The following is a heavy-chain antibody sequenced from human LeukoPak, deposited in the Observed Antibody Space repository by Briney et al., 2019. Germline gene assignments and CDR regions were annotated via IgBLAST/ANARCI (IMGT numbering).Heavy chain of an antibody. J-gene: IGHJ6*02. CDR3: ARSSYNSSSWYYYYYYGMDV. Sequence: ASVKVSCKASGYTFTSYGISWVRQAPGQGLEWMGWISAYNGNTNYAQKLQGRVTMTTDTSTSTAYMELRSLRSDDTAVYYCARSSYNSSSWYYYYYYGMDVWGQGTTATVSS. CDR1: GYTFTSYG. V-gene: IGHV1-18*01. D-gene: IGHD6-13*01. CDR2: ISAYNGNT.